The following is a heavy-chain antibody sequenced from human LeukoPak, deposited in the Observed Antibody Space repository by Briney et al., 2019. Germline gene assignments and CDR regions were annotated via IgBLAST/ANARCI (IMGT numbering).Heavy chain of an antibody. J-gene: IGHJ4*02. V-gene: IGHV3-7*01. CDR1: GFTFIDHW. CDR3: ARAIDVADY. Sequence: GGSLRLSCEASGFTFIDHWMSWVRQAPGKGLEWVANIWPDGSFKFYADSMRGQFTISRDNAKNSVFLQLDNLTPGDTAVYYCARAIDVADYWGQGTLVAVSS. D-gene: IGHD3-10*02. CDR2: IWPDGSFK.